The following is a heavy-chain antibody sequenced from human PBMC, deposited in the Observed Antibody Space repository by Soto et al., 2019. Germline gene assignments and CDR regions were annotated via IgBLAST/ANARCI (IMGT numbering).Heavy chain of an antibody. J-gene: IGHJ6*02. V-gene: IGHV4-31*03. CDR1: GGSISSGGYY. Sequence: QVQLQESGPGLVKPSQTLFLTCTVSGGSISSGGYYWSWIRQHPGKGLEWIGYIYYSGSTYYNPYLKSRVTISVDTSKNQFSLKLSSVTAADTAVYYCARDQQKPYGMDVWGQGTTVTVSS. CDR2: IYYSGST. CDR3: ARDQQKPYGMDV.